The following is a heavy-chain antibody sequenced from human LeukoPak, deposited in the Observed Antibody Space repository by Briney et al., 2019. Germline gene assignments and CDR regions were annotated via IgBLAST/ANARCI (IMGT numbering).Heavy chain of an antibody. D-gene: IGHD3-22*01. Sequence: SVKVSCKASGGTFSSYATSWVRQAPGQGLEWMGRIIPIFGTPNYAQKFQGRVTITADESTRTAYIELSSLRSEDTAVYYCARDSNYDTSGYYGPHEYWGQGTLVTVSS. CDR1: GGTFSSYA. J-gene: IGHJ4*02. CDR3: ARDSNYDTSGYYGPHEY. CDR2: IIPIFGTP. V-gene: IGHV1-69*13.